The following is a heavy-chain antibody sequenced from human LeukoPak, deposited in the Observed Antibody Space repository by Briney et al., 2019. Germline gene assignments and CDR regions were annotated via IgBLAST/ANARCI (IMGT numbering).Heavy chain of an antibody. V-gene: IGHV3-30*09. CDR3: ARELREYCSSYPCIYGMDV. Sequence: PGGSLRLSCAASGFTLSDYAVHWVRQAPAKGLEWVAVISFDGGTTYYADSVKGRFAFSRDNSGNTLHLQMNGLRAEDTAVYYCARELREYCSSYPCIYGMDVWGLGTRVTVSS. D-gene: IGHD2-8*01. J-gene: IGHJ6*01. CDR1: GFTLSDYA. CDR2: ISFDGGTT.